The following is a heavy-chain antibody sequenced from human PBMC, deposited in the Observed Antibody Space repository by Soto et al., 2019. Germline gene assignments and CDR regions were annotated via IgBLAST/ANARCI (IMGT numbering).Heavy chain of an antibody. D-gene: IGHD3-22*01. Sequence: GGSLRLSCTASGFTFRRYALHWVRQAPGRGPEWLTVISYDGSDKYYADSAKGRFTISRDNSENTLYLEMNSLTAEDTAVYYCASGKDYYDSGTYTFDYWGQGALVTV. CDR2: ISYDGSDK. J-gene: IGHJ4*02. V-gene: IGHV3-30-3*01. CDR3: ASGKDYYDSGTYTFDY. CDR1: GFTFRRYA.